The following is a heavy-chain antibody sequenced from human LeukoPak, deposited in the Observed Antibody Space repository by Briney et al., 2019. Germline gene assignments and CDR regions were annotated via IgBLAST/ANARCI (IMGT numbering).Heavy chain of an antibody. J-gene: IGHJ4*02. V-gene: IGHV4-34*09. CDR3: ASAPYYGDYVGD. CDR1: GGSFSGYY. CDR2: IYYSGST. D-gene: IGHD4-17*01. Sequence: SETLSLTCAVYGGSFSGYYWSWIRQPPGKGLEWIGYIYYSGSTYYNPSLKSRVTISVDTSKNQFSLKLSSVTAADTAVYYCASAPYYGDYVGDWGQGTLVTVSS.